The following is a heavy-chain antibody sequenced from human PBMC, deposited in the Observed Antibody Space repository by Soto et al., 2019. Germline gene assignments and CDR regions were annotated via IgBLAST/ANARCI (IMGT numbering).Heavy chain of an antibody. CDR2: INAGNGNT. J-gene: IGHJ4*02. CDR1: GYTFTSCA. D-gene: IGHD4-17*01. CDR3: ASESYGGEFDY. Sequence: QVQLVQYGAEEKKPGASVKVSCKASGYTFTSCAMRWVRQAPGQRLEWMGWINAGNGNTKYSQKFQGRVTITRDTSASTACMELSSLRSEDTAVYYCASESYGGEFDYWGQGTLVTVSS. V-gene: IGHV1-3*05.